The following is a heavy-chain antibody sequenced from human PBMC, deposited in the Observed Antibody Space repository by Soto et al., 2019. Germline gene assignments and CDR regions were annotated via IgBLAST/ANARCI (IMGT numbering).Heavy chain of an antibody. D-gene: IGHD3-10*01. CDR3: AADRGVRGVVAFDI. Sequence: QMQLVQSGPEVKKPGTSVKVSCKASGFTFTSSAMQWVRQARGQRLEWIGWIVVGSGNTNYAQKFQERVTITRDMYTSTAYMELSSLRSEDPAVYYCAADRGVRGVVAFDIWGQGTMVTVSS. CDR1: GFTFTSSA. V-gene: IGHV1-58*02. J-gene: IGHJ3*02. CDR2: IVVGSGNT.